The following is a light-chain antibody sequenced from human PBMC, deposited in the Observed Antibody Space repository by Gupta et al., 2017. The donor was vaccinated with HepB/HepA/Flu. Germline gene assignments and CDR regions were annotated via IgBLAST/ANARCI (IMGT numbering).Light chain of an antibody. CDR1: SSNVGSNN. CDR3: AASDTSLNAVV. Sequence: HSVLTQSTSISGTPGQRVTIYSSGSSSNVGSNNVNWYQQLKGTAPKLLIFYNDGRPSGVPDRISGCKSGTSASPATSGLQTEEEADDYCAASDTSLNAVVFGGGTKLTVL. CDR2: YND. V-gene: IGLV1-44*01. J-gene: IGLJ2*01.